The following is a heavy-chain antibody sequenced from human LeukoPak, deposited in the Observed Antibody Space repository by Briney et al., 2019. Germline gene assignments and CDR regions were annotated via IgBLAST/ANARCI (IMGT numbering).Heavy chain of an antibody. J-gene: IGHJ4*02. D-gene: IGHD3-10*01. CDR2: ISERGGST. CDR3: AKRGIVIRAVIIIGFHKEAYYFDY. V-gene: IGHV3-23*01. CDR1: GITLSNYG. Sequence: GGSLRLSCVVSGITLSNYGMSWVRQAPGKGLEWVSGISERGGSTNYADSVKGRFIISRDTSKNTVHLQMNSLRVEDTAVYFRAKRGIVIRAVIIIGFHKEAYYFDYWGQGILVTVSS.